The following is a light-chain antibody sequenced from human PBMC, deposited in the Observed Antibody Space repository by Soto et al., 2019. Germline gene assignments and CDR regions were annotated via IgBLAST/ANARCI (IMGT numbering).Light chain of an antibody. CDR3: SSYSSSSTLVV. CDR1: NSDVGTYNY. Sequence: QSALTQPASVSGSPGQSITISCAGTNSDVGTYNYVSWYQHHPGKAPKLMIYGVSDRPSGVSNRFSGSKSGNTASLTISGLQAEDEADYYCSSYSSSSTLVVVGGGTKVTVL. J-gene: IGLJ2*01. V-gene: IGLV2-14*01. CDR2: GVS.